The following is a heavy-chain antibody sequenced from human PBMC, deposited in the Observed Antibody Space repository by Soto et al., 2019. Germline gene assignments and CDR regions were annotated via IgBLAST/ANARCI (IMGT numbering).Heavy chain of an antibody. J-gene: IGHJ4*02. V-gene: IGHV3-21*01. CDR1: GFTFSDYS. CDR3: SRCRGRYYTDDY. D-gene: IGHD3-10*01. CDR2: ISSSSYYI. Sequence: EVQLVESGGGLVKAGGSLRLSCAASGFTFSDYSMNWVRQAPGKGLEWVSSISSSSYYIFYADSMKGRFTISRDNATNSLYLQMNSLRDEDTPVYFSSRCRGRYYTDDYWGQGTLVTVSS.